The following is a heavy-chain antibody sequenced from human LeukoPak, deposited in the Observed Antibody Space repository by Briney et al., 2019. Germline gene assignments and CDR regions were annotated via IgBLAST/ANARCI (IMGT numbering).Heavy chain of an antibody. V-gene: IGHV3-23*01. CDR2: ISGSGGST. Sequence: GGSLRLSCAASGFTFSSYAMSWVRQAPGKGLEWVSGISGSGGSTHYADSVKDRFTISRDNSKNTLYLQMNRLRAEDTAVYYCAKETVVVVAATPDAFDIWGQGTMVTVSS. CDR3: AKETVVVVAATPDAFDI. J-gene: IGHJ3*02. D-gene: IGHD2-15*01. CDR1: GFTFSSYA.